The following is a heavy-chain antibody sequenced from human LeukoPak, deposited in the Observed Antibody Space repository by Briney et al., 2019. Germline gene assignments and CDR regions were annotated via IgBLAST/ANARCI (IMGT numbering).Heavy chain of an antibody. CDR3: AKQSAGSAAWYSLHYDF. D-gene: IGHD6-13*01. V-gene: IGHV3-23*01. CDR2: VDGGGGGT. CDR1: GFTLSSYA. Sequence: GGSLRLSCAASGFTLSSYALTWGRQAPGGGLGWVSSVDGGGGGTYYADSVKGRFTISRDNSKDTLYLQMNGLRAEDTAVYFCAKQSAGSAAWYSLHYDFWGQGTLVTVSS. J-gene: IGHJ4*02.